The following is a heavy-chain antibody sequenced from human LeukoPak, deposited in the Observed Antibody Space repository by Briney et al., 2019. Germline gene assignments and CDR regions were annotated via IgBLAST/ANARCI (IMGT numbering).Heavy chain of an antibody. J-gene: IGHJ3*02. CDR2: ISSSSSYI. CDR3: AVTANDAFDI. Sequence: PGGSLRLSCAASGFTFSSYAMSWVRQAPGKGLEWVSSISSSSSYIYYADSVKGRFTISRDNAKNSLYLQMNSLRAEDTAVYYCAVTANDAFDIWGQGTMVTVSS. V-gene: IGHV3-21*01. D-gene: IGHD1-20*01. CDR1: GFTFSSYA.